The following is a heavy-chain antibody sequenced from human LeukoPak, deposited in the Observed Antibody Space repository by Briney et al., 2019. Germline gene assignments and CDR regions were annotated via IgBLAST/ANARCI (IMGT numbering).Heavy chain of an antibody. CDR3: ARTMGVATSWEGDDAFDI. J-gene: IGHJ3*02. V-gene: IGHV1-2*04. CDR2: INPNSGGT. Sequence: ASVKVSCKASGYTFTCYYMHWVRQAPGQGLEWMGWINPNSGGTNYAQKFQGWVTMTRDTSISTAYMELSRLRSDDTAVYYCARTMGVATSWEGDDAFDIWGQGTMVTVSS. D-gene: IGHD3-22*01. CDR1: GYTFTCYY.